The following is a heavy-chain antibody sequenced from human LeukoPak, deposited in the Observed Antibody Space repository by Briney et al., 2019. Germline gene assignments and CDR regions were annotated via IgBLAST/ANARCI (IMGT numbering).Heavy chain of an antibody. Sequence: GGSLRLSCAASGFTFSSYEMNWVRQAPGKGLEWVSSISSSSSYIYYADSVKGRFTISRDNAKNSLYLQMNSLRAEDTAVYYCARAEGGSYVSWGQGTLVTVSS. CDR3: ARAEGGSYVS. D-gene: IGHD1-26*01. V-gene: IGHV3-21*01. CDR1: GFTFSSYE. J-gene: IGHJ5*02. CDR2: ISSSSSYI.